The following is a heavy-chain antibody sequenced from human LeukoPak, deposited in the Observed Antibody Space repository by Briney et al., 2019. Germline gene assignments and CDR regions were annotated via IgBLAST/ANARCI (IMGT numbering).Heavy chain of an antibody. D-gene: IGHD5-18*01. J-gene: IGHJ4*02. CDR1: GGSISSSSYY. CDR2: IYYSGST. CDR3: ARLVRKAMAEY. Sequence: SETLSLTCTVSGGSISSSSYYWGWIRQPPGKGLEWIGSIYYSGSTYYNPSLKSRVTISVDTSKNQFSLKLSSVTAVDTAVYYCARLVRKAMAEYWGQGTLVTVSS. V-gene: IGHV4-39*01.